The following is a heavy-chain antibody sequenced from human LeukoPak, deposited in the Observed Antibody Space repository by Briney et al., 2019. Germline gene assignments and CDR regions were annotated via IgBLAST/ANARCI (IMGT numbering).Heavy chain of an antibody. Sequence: SETLSLTCAVSGHPINSAYYWVWIRQPPGKGLEWICSLYHPDSTYYNPSLESRVTLSVDTSRNQFSMKLSFVTAADTAVYYCARQFDSYFYYYLDVWGTGTTVTVSS. J-gene: IGHJ6*03. D-gene: IGHD3-10*01. CDR1: GHPINSAYY. CDR3: ARQFDSYFYYYLDV. V-gene: IGHV4-38-2*01. CDR2: LYHPDST.